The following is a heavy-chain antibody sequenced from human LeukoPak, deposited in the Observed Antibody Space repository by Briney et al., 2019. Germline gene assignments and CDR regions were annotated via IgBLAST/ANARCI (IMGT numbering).Heavy chain of an antibody. CDR2: INHSGST. CDR3: ARATGH. D-gene: IGHD3-10*01. CDR1: GGSISSSSYY. J-gene: IGHJ4*02. V-gene: IGHV4-39*07. Sequence: PSETLSLTCTVSGGSISSSSYYWSWIRQPPGKGLEWIGEINHSGSTNYNPSLKSRVTISVDTSKNQFSLKLSSVTAADTAVYYCARATGHWGQGTLVTVSS.